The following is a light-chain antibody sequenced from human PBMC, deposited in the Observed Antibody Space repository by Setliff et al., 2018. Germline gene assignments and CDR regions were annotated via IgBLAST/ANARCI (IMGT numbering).Light chain of an antibody. CDR1: SSDVGGYDY. CDR2: EVF. J-gene: IGLJ2*01. CDR3: LSYTSKTTHAL. V-gene: IGLV2-14*01. Sequence: QSALTQPAAVSGSPGQSITISCTGTSSDVGGYDYVSWYQRHPDKAPKLVIYEVFKRPSGLSDRFSGSKSGNTASLTISGLQAEDEADYYCLSYTSKTTHALFGGGTKVTVL.